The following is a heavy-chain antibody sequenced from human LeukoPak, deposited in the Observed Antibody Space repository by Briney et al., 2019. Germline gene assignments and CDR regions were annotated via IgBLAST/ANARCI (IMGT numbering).Heavy chain of an antibody. J-gene: IGHJ4*02. CDR3: ATDRVAAAGTAGEMVY. V-gene: IGHV1-24*01. CDR2: FDPEDGET. D-gene: IGHD6-13*01. CDR1: GYTLTELS. Sequence: ASVKVSCKVFGYTLTELSMHWVRQAPGKGLEWMGGFDPEDGETIYAQKFQGRVTMTEDTSTDTAYMELSSLRSEDTAVYYCATDRVAAAGTAGEMVYWGQGTLVTGSS.